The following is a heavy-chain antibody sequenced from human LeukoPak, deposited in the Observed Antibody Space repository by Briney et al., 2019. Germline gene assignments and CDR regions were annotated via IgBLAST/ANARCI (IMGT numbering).Heavy chain of an antibody. Sequence: SETLSLTCAVYGGSFSGYYWSWIRQPPGKGLEWIGEINHSGSTNYNPSLKSRVTISVDTSKNQFSLKLNSVTAADTAVYYCARRDDYGGTDYWGQGTLVTVSS. D-gene: IGHD4-23*01. CDR3: ARRDDYGGTDY. J-gene: IGHJ4*02. V-gene: IGHV4-34*01. CDR1: GGSFSGYY. CDR2: INHSGST.